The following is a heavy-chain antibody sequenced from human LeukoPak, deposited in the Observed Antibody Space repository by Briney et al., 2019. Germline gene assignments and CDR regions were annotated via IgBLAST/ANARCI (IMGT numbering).Heavy chain of an antibody. Sequence: GGSLRLSCAASAFSFSGYSMNWVRQVPGKGLEWVSYISSSSSIIYYVDSVRGRFTVSRDNAKNSLYLQMNSLRAEDTAVYYCARFAAARSPYYFDYWGQGTLVTVSS. V-gene: IGHV3-48*01. D-gene: IGHD6-13*01. CDR3: ARFAAARSPYYFDY. J-gene: IGHJ4*02. CDR2: ISSSSSII. CDR1: AFSFSGYS.